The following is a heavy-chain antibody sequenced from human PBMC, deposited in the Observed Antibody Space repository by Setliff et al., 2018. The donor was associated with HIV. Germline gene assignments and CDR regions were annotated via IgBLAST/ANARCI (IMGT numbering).Heavy chain of an antibody. J-gene: IGHJ5*02. CDR1: GFTLREVS. Sequence: ASVKVSCKVSGFTLREVSMHWVRQAPAKGLEWMGYFDPEDGETVYAQKFQGRVTMTTDRSTKTAYLDLGSLRPDDTAVYYCARDLYTSGWPNWFDPWGPGTLVTVSS. CDR3: ARDLYTSGWPNWFDP. CDR2: FDPEDGET. V-gene: IGHV1-24*01. D-gene: IGHD6-19*01.